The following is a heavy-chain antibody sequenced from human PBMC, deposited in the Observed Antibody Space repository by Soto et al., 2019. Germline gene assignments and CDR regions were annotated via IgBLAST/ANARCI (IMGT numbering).Heavy chain of an antibody. D-gene: IGHD3-22*01. CDR2: IIPIFGTA. CDR3: ASRPYYYDSSGYSPWRFDY. J-gene: IGHJ4*02. Sequence: ASVKVSCKASGGTFSSYAISWVRQAPGQGLEWMGGIIPIFGTANYAQKFQGRVTITADESTSTAYMELSSLRSEDTAVYYCASRPYYYDSSGYSPWRFDYWGQGTLVTVSS. V-gene: IGHV1-69*13. CDR1: GGTFSSYA.